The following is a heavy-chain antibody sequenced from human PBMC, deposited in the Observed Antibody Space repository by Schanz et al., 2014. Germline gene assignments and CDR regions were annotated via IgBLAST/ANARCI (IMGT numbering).Heavy chain of an antibody. V-gene: IGHV3-23*04. CDR2: INTADTT. J-gene: IGHJ5*02. CDR1: GFTLSSYA. CDR3: AKDMNREATAPES. Sequence: DVQLAESGGGLVQPGGSLRLSCAASGFTLSSYALSWVRQSPGKGLEWVSAINTADTTYCADSVKGRFTVSRDNSKNPVYLHMNSLRDEDTAVYYCAKDMNREATAPESWGQGTLVVVSS. D-gene: IGHD5-12*01.